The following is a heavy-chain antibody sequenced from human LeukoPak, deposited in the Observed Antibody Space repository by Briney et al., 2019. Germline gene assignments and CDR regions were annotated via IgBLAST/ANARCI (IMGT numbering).Heavy chain of an antibody. CDR1: GYTFTSYY. CDR2: INPSGGST. J-gene: IGHJ4*02. CDR3: ARDRGYDSSGYYDGWYFDY. Sequence: GASVKVSCKASGYTFTSYYMHWVRQAPGQGLEWMGIINPSGGSTTYAQKFQGRVTMTSDTSTSTVYMELSSLRSDDTAVYYCARDRGYDSSGYYDGWYFDYWGQGTLVTVSS. D-gene: IGHD3-22*01. V-gene: IGHV1-46*01.